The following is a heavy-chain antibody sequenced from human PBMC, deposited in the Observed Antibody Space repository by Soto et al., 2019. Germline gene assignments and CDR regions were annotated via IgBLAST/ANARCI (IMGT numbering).Heavy chain of an antibody. CDR2: IDHSGST. J-gene: IGHJ4*02. V-gene: IGHV4-34*01. CDR1: GGSFSGYY. Sequence: SETLSLTCAVYGGSFSGYYWSWIRQPPGKGLDWIGEIDHSGSTNYNPSLKSRVTISVDTSKNQFSLKLSSVTAADTAVYYCASGGQTIIPKDWGQGTLVTVSS. CDR3: ASGGQTIIPKD. D-gene: IGHD3-9*01.